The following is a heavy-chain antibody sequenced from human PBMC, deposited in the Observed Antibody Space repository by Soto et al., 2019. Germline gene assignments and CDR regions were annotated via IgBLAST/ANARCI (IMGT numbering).Heavy chain of an antibody. J-gene: IGHJ2*01. Sequence: QVQLVQCGSEVKKPGASVKVSCKASGYTFTNYGMSWVRQAPGQGLEWMGWISAYNGNTNHAQNFQGRVTMTTDTSTNTAYMELRSLRSDDTAVYYCARCYCRVGSCYSCWHFDLWGRGALVTVSS. V-gene: IGHV1-18*01. D-gene: IGHD2-15*01. CDR1: GYTFTNYG. CDR3: ARCYCRVGSCYSCWHFDL. CDR2: ISAYNGNT.